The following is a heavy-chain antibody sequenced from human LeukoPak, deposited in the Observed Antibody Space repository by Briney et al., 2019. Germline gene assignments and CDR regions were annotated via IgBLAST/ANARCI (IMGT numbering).Heavy chain of an antibody. Sequence: PSGGSLRLSCAASGFTFSDYYMSWIRQAPGKGLVWVSRINSDGSSTSYADSVKGRFTISRDNAKNTLYLQMNSLRAEDTAVYYCARFYCSSTSCLEDYWGQGTLVTVSS. CDR1: GFTFSDYY. J-gene: IGHJ4*02. V-gene: IGHV3-74*01. CDR3: ARFYCSSTSCLEDY. D-gene: IGHD2-2*01. CDR2: INSDGSST.